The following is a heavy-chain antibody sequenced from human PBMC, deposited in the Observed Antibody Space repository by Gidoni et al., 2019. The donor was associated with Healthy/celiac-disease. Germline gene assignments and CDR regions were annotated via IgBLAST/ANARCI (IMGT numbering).Heavy chain of an antibody. CDR3: ARGLPTTIFGVVIMRGAFDI. J-gene: IGHJ3*02. CDR1: GGSFSGYY. Sequence: QVQLQQWGAGLLKPSETLSLTCAVYGGSFSGYYWGWIRQPPGKGLEWIGEINHSGSTNSNPSLKSRVTISVDTSKNQFSLKLSSVTAADTAVYYCARGLPTTIFGVVIMRGAFDIWGQGTMVTVSS. CDR2: INHSGST. V-gene: IGHV4-34*01. D-gene: IGHD3-3*01.